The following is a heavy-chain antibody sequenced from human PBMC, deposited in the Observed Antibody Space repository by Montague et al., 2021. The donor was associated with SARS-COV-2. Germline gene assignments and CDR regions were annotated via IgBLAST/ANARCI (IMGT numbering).Heavy chain of an antibody. Sequence: CAISGDSVSTNNTTWNWVRQSPSGDLEWLGRTYFRSKWYNDYAVSVKSRITINPDTSKNQFSLQSKSVTPKDTAIYFCGRVFAPAGTFDFWGQGTLVTVSS. V-gene: IGHV6-1*01. D-gene: IGHD6-13*01. J-gene: IGHJ4*02. CDR1: GDSVSTNNTT. CDR3: GRVFAPAGTFDF. CDR2: TYFRSKWYN.